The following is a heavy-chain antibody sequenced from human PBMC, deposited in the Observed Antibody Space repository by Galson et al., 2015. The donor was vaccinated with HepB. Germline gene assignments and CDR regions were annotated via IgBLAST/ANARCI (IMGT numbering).Heavy chain of an antibody. J-gene: IGHJ4*02. D-gene: IGHD3-3*01. CDR3: TTGNDFWSGYNLVKFDY. CDR1: GFTFSNAW. CDR2: IKSKTDGGTT. Sequence: SLRLSCAASGFTFSNAWMSWVRQAPGKGLEWVGRIKSKTDGGTTDYAAPVKGRFTISRDDSKNTLYLQMNSLKTEDTAVYYCTTGNDFWSGYNLVKFDYWGQGTLVTVSS. V-gene: IGHV3-15*01.